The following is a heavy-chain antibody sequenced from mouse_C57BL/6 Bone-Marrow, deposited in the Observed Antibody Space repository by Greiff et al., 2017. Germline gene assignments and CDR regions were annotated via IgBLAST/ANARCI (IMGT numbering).Heavy chain of an antibody. Sequence: EVMLVESGGDLVKPGGSLKLSCAASGFTFSSYGMSWVRQTPDKRLEWVATISSGGSYTYYPDSVKGRFTISRDNAKNTLYLQMSSLKSEYTAMYYCATRRYGYDEAWFAYWGQGTLVTVSA. D-gene: IGHD2-2*01. V-gene: IGHV5-6*01. J-gene: IGHJ3*01. CDR2: ISSGGSYT. CDR3: ATRRYGYDEAWFAY. CDR1: GFTFSSYG.